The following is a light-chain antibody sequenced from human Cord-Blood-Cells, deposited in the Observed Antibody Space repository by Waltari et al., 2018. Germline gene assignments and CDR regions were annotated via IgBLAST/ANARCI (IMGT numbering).Light chain of an antibody. V-gene: IGKV1-39*01. J-gene: IGKJ4*01. CDR1: QRISSC. CDR2: AES. CDR3: QQSYSTPLT. Sequence: DIQMTQSASSLSASVGDRVTITRRASQRISSCLNGYQQKPGKATKLLINAESSLQSGVPSRCSGSGSCTDFTITTSSLQPEDFATYYCQQSYSTPLTFGGGTKVEIK.